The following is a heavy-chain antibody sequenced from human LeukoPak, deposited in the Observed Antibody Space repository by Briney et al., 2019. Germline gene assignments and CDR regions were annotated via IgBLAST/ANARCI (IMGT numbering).Heavy chain of an antibody. CDR1: GYTFTSYY. J-gene: IGHJ5*02. D-gene: IGHD1-20*01. CDR3: ARDTNWNEFDP. CDR2: INPSGGST. V-gene: IGHV1-46*03. Sequence: GASVMVSCKASGYTFTSYYMHWVRQAPGQGLEWMGIINPSGGSTSYAQKFQGRVTMTRDTSTSTVYMELSSLRSEDTAVYYCARDTNWNEFDPWGQGTLVTVSS.